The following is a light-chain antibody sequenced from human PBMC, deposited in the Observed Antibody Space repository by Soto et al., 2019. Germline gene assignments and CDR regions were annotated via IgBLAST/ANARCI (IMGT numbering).Light chain of an antibody. CDR3: QRRTILPLIT. CDR1: KNVSSSN. V-gene: IGKV3D-20*02. J-gene: IGKJ5*01. Sequence: QTAGSPSCKARERVTVACVACKNVSSSNLAWYQPKPGQAPRLLIYGASSRATGIPARVRGSGSGKDVTLTMSGLAPDDLALYYCQRRTILPLITFGQGTLVEI. CDR2: GAS.